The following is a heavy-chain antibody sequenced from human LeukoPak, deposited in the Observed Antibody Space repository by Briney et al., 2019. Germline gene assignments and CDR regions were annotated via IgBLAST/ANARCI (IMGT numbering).Heavy chain of an antibody. Sequence: GGSLRLSCAASGFTVSSNHMIWVRQAPGKGLDWVSTISGSGGSTYYADSVKGRFTISRDNSKNTLYLQMSSLRAEDTAVYYCAKNMWVESRGIDYWGQGTLVTVSS. CDR2: ISGSGGST. V-gene: IGHV3-23*01. CDR3: AKNMWVESRGIDY. CDR1: GFTVSSNH. J-gene: IGHJ4*02. D-gene: IGHD6-13*01.